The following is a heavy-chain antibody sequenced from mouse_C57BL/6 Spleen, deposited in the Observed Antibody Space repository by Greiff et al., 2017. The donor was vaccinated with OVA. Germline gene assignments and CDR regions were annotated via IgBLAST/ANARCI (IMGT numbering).Heavy chain of an antibody. V-gene: IGHV1-42*01. J-gene: IGHJ2*01. D-gene: IGHD4-1*01. CDR2: INPSTGGT. CDR1: GYSFTGYY. CDR3: AELGTGD. Sequence: VQLQQSGPELVKPGASVKISCKASGYSFTGYYMNWVKQSPEKSLEWIGEINPSTGGTTYNQKFKAKATLTVDKSSSTAYMQLKSLTSEDSAVYYCAELGTGDWGQGTTPTVSS.